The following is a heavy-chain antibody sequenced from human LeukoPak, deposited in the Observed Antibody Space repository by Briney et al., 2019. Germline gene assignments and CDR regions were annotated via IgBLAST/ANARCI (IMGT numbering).Heavy chain of an antibody. V-gene: IGHV4-39*01. J-gene: IGHJ1*01. CDR2: LYYTGRT. Sequence: NPSETLSLTCSVSGESISRSDSYWDWIRQPPGKGLEWIGTLYYTGRTYNSPSLKSRVTMSVDTSNNQFSLNLRSVTAADTAVYYCARRRYYDGSGYLEWGQGTLLSVSS. CDR3: ARRRYYDGSGYLE. D-gene: IGHD3-22*01. CDR1: GESISRSDSY.